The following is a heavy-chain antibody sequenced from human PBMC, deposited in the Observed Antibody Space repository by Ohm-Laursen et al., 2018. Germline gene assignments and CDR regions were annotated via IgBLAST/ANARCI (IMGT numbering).Heavy chain of an antibody. D-gene: IGHD5-24*01. V-gene: IGHV4-34*01. CDR1: GGSFSGYY. CDR3: ARRSHLRDPPY. CDR2: FYYPGTT. J-gene: IGHJ4*02. Sequence: GTLSLTCAVYGGSFSGYYWAWIRQPPGKGLEWIGSFYYPGTTVYNPSLTSRVAVSIDTSKNQFYLQVTSVTASDTAVYFCARRSHLRDPPYWGQGILVTVSS.